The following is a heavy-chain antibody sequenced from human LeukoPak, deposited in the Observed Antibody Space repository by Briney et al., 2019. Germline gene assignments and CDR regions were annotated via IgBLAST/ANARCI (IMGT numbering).Heavy chain of an antibody. V-gene: IGHV1-2*02. D-gene: IGHD3-22*01. CDR1: GYTFTDYY. CDR2: INPSIGGT. Sequence: ASVKVSCKASGYTFTDYYIHWVRQAPGQGLEWMGRINPSIGGTNYAQKFQGRVTMTRDTSISTAYMELSRLRSDDTAVYYCARAGVWDYSDSSGYHNGAFDIWGQGTMVTVSS. CDR3: ARAGVWDYSDSSGYHNGAFDI. J-gene: IGHJ3*02.